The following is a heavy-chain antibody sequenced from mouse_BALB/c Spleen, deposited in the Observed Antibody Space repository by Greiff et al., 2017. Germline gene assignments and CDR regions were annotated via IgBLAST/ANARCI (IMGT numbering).Heavy chain of an antibody. V-gene: IGHV1-9*01. CDR3: ASGAMITTFDAMDY. CDR2: ILPGSGST. Sequence: GQLQQSGAELMKPGASVKISCKATGYTFSSYWIEWVKQRPGHGLEWIGEILPGSGSTNYNEKFKGKATFTADTSSNTAYMQLSSLTSEDSAVYYCASGAMITTFDAMDYWGQGTSVTVSS. CDR1: GYTFSSYW. J-gene: IGHJ4*01. D-gene: IGHD2-4*01.